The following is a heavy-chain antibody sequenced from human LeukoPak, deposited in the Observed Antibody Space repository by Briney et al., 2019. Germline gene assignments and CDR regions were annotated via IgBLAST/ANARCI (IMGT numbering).Heavy chain of an antibody. D-gene: IGHD2-2*01. V-gene: IGHV4-34*01. CDR3: ARGLRSQLIWANYYYYYGMDV. CDR1: GVSFSGYY. Sequence: SETLSLTCAVYGVSFSGYYWSWIRQPPGKGLDWIGEINHSGSTNYNPSPKSRVTISVDTSKNQFSLKLSSVTAADTAVYYCARGLRSQLIWANYYYYYGMDVWGQGTTVTVSS. CDR2: INHSGST. J-gene: IGHJ6*02.